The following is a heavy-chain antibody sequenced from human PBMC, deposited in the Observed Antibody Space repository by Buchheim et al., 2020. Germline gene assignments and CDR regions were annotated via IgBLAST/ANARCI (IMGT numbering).Heavy chain of an antibody. CDR2: ISGSGGST. CDR1: GFTFSSYA. CDR3: AKDLYDSSGYYGYPPFDY. Sequence: EVQLLESGGGLVQPGGSLRLSCAASGFTFSSYAMSWVRQAPGKGLEWVSAISGSGGSTYYADSVKGRFTIPRDNSKNTLYLQMNSLRAEDTAVYYCAKDLYDSSGYYGYPPFDYWGQGTL. V-gene: IGHV3-23*01. D-gene: IGHD3-22*01. J-gene: IGHJ4*02.